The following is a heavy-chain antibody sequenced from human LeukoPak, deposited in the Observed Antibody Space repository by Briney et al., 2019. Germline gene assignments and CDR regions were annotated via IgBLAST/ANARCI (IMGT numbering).Heavy chain of an antibody. D-gene: IGHD4-17*01. Sequence: SQTLSLICTVTGASVNSANYYWAWIRQPAGKRLEWIGRVYSTGSTTYSPSLKSRVTISVDTSKNQFSLKLSSVTAADTAVYYCARGYGDFRVEGRYFHSWGQGTLVTVSS. V-gene: IGHV4-61*02. CDR3: ARGYGDFRVEGRYFHS. J-gene: IGHJ4*02. CDR1: GASVNSANYY. CDR2: VYSTGST.